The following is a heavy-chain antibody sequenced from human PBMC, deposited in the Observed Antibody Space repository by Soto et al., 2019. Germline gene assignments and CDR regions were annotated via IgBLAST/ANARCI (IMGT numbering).Heavy chain of an antibody. CDR1: GGSITSDDYY. J-gene: IGHJ4*02. CDR2: IYYSGST. V-gene: IGHV4-30-4*01. D-gene: IGHD3-3*01. Sequence: PSETLSLTCTVSGGSITSDDYYWSWIRQPPGKGLEWIGYIYYSGSTYYNPSLKSRVTISVDTSKNQFSLKLTSVTAAETAVYYCARDLTIFGVLDYWGQGTLVTVSS. CDR3: ARDLTIFGVLDY.